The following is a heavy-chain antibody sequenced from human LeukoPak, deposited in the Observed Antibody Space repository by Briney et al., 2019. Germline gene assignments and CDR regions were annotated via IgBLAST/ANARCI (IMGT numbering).Heavy chain of an antibody. J-gene: IGHJ4*02. V-gene: IGHV3-74*01. CDR2: IKIDGST. Sequence: PGGSLRLSCAAPGFTFSTYWMHWVRQAPGKGLVWVSHIKIDGSTTYADSVKGRFTISRDNSKNTLYLQMNSLRAEDTAVYYCARDRGYTQDYWGQGTLVTVSS. CDR3: ARDRGYTQDY. CDR1: GFTFSTYW. D-gene: IGHD5-12*01.